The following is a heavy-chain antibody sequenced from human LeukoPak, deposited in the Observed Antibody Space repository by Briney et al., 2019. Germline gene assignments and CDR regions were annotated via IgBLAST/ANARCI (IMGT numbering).Heavy chain of an antibody. CDR2: ISYDGSNK. J-gene: IGHJ4*02. CDR3: ARDPYSRERGDY. Sequence: QTGGSLRLSCAASGFTFSSYAMHWVRQAPGKGLEWVAVISYDGSNKYYADSVKGRFTISRDNSKNTLYLQMNSLRAEDTAVYYCARDPYSRERGDYWGQGTLVTVSS. D-gene: IGHD2-21*01. V-gene: IGHV3-30-3*01. CDR1: GFTFSSYA.